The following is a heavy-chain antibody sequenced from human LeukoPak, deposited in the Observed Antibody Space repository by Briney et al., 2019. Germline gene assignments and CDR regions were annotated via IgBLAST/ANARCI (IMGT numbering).Heavy chain of an antibody. Sequence: SETLSLTCAVSGGSISSSNWWSWVRQPPGKGLEWIGEIYHSGSTNYNPSLESRVTISVDKSKNQFSLKLSSVTAADTAVYYCARPLNPYCSGGSCYTMDVWGQGTTVTVSS. V-gene: IGHV4-4*02. CDR2: IYHSGST. CDR1: GGSISSSNW. J-gene: IGHJ6*02. D-gene: IGHD2-15*01. CDR3: ARPLNPYCSGGSCYTMDV.